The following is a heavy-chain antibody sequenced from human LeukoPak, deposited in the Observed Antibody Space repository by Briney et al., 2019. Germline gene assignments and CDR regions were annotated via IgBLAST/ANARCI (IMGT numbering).Heavy chain of an antibody. CDR2: IRYDGSKI. CDR1: AITLSNYG. J-gene: IGHJ4*02. CDR3: ARDLNWETY. Sequence: GSLRLSCAASAITLSNYGMHWVRQAPGKGLEWVTFIRYDGSKIYYADSVKGRFTISRDNSRNTVYLQMNSLRVEDTAMYYCARDLNWETYWGQGTLVSVSS. V-gene: IGHV3-30*02. D-gene: IGHD7-27*01.